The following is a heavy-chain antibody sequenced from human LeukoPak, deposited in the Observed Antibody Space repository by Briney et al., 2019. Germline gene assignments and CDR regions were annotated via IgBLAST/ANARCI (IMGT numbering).Heavy chain of an antibody. V-gene: IGHV3-23*01. CDR1: GLTLSNYW. J-gene: IGHJ3*02. CDR2: ISGSGGST. CDR3: ANPYSSNSLDAFDI. Sequence: GSLRLSCAASGLTLSNYWMTWVRQAPGKGLEWVSAISGSGGSTYYADSVKGRFTISRDNSKNTLYLQMNSLRAEDTAVYYCANPYSSNSLDAFDIWGQGTMVTVSS. D-gene: IGHD6-13*01.